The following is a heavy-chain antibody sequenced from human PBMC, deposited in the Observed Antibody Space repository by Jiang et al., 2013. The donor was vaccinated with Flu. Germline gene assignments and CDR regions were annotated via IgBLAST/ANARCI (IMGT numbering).Heavy chain of an antibody. V-gene: IGHV4-38-2*01. CDR3: ARGQVGSYSFYYYYGMDV. J-gene: IGHJ6*02. Sequence: LLKPSETLSLTCAVSGYSISSGYYWGWIRQPPGKGLEWIGSIYHSGSTYYNPSLKSRVTISVDTSKNQFSLKVNSVTAADTALYFCARGQVGSYSFYYYYGMDVWGRGTPVTVSS. CDR1: GYSISSGYY. CDR2: IYHSGST. D-gene: IGHD1-26*01.